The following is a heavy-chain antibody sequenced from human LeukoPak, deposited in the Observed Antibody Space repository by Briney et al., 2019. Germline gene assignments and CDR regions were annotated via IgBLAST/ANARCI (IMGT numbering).Heavy chain of an antibody. J-gene: IGHJ4*02. D-gene: IGHD3-3*01. V-gene: IGHV3-9*01. CDR2: ISWNSGSI. CDR3: AKARGTYDFWSGYSY. CDR1: GFTFDDYA. Sequence: SGGSLRLSCAASGFTFDDYAMHWVRQAPGKGLEWVSGISWNSGSIGYADSVKGRFTISRDNAKNSLYLQMNSLRAEDTALYYCAKARGTYDFWSGYSYWGQGTLVTVSS.